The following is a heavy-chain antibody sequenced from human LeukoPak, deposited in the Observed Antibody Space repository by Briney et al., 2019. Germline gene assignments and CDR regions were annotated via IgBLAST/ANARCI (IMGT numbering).Heavy chain of an antibody. D-gene: IGHD4-23*01. CDR1: GGSISSGSYY. Sequence: SETLSLTCTVSGGSISSGSYYWGWIRQPPGKGLEWIGNIYYSGSTYYNPFLKSRVSISVDTSKNQFSLKLTSVTAADTAVYYCARGSVSRGYYYYYMDVWGKGTTVTVSS. V-gene: IGHV4-39*07. CDR2: IYYSGST. CDR3: ARGSVSRGYYYYYMDV. J-gene: IGHJ6*03.